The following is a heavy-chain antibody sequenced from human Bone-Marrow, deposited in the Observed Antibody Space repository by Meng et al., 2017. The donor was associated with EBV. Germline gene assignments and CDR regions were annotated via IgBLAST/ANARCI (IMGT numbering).Heavy chain of an antibody. CDR2: INWNGGST. D-gene: IGHD4-17*01. J-gene: IGHJ4*02. CDR3: ARASNYGDPPSY. V-gene: IGHV3-20*04. Sequence: EVQLAESGGGVVRPGGSRRLSCAASGFTFDDYGMSWVRQAPGKGLEWVSGINWNGGSTGYADSVKGRFTISRDNAKNSLYPQMNSLRAEDTAVYYCARASNYGDPPSYWGQGTLVTVSS. CDR1: GFTFDDYG.